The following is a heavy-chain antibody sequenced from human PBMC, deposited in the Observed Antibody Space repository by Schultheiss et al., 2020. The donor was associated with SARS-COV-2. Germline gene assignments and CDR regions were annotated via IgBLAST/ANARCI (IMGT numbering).Heavy chain of an antibody. CDR2: ISYDGVNK. Sequence: GGSLRLSCAASGFSFRNFPLHWVRQAPGKGLEWMAVISYDGVNKYYADSVKGRFTISRDNSKNTLYLQMNSLRAEDTAVYYCARDHEGYWGQGTLVTVSS. J-gene: IGHJ4*02. CDR1: GFSFRNFP. V-gene: IGHV3-30*04. CDR3: ARDHEGY.